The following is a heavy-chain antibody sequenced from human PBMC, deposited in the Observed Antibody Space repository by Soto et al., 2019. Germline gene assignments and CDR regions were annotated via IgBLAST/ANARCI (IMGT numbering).Heavy chain of an antibody. V-gene: IGHV3-23*01. CDR3: TKDLPSGGDLDGVFDV. Sequence: GSLRLSGAASVFSVSNYAMNWVRQAPGKGLEWVSAISGSGDSTYYADSVKGRFTISRDNSKNTLYLQMNSLRAEDTAIYYCTKDLPSGGDLDGVFDVWGQGTMVTVSS. D-gene: IGHD2-21*01. CDR1: VFSVSNYA. CDR2: ISGSGDST. J-gene: IGHJ3*01.